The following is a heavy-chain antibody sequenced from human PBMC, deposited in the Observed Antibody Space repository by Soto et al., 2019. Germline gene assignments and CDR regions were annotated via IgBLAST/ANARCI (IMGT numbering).Heavy chain of an antibody. CDR1: GLTFSSYG. J-gene: IGHJ4*02. CDR3: AKDTGVVVVTATLDY. CDR2: ISYDGSNK. D-gene: IGHD2-21*02. Sequence: PGGSLRLSCAASGLTFSSYGMHWVRQAPGKGLEWVAVISYDGSNKYYTDFVKGRFTISRDNSKNTLYLQMNSLRAEDTAVYYCAKDTGVVVVTATLDYWGQGTLVTVSS. V-gene: IGHV3-30*18.